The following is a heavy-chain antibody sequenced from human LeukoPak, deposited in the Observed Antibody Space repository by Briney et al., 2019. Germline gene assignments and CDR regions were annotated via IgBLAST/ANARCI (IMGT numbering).Heavy chain of an antibody. CDR2: INHSGST. CDR3: AHSSGYQQH. V-gene: IGHV4-34*01. D-gene: IGHD3-22*01. CDR1: GGSFSDYY. Sequence: SETLSLTCAVYGGSFSDYYCTWFRQPPGKGLEWIGEINHSGSTDHSPSLKSRVTISVDTSMNQFSLKLSSVTAADTAVYYCAHSSGYQQHWGQGTLVTVSS. J-gene: IGHJ1*01.